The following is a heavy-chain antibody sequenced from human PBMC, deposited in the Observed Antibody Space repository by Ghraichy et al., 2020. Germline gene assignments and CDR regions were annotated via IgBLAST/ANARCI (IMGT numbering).Heavy chain of an antibody. Sequence: SETLSLTCTVSGGSISSYYWSWIRQPPGKGLEWIGYIYTSGSTNYNPSLKSRVTISVDTSKNQFSLKLSSVTAADTAVYYCARHRGGYDFWRDFFDRYTYYGMDVWGQGTTVTVSS. CDR1: GGSISSYY. V-gene: IGHV4-4*09. CDR3: ARHRGGYDFWRDFFDRYTYYGMDV. CDR2: IYTSGST. D-gene: IGHD3-3*01. J-gene: IGHJ6*02.